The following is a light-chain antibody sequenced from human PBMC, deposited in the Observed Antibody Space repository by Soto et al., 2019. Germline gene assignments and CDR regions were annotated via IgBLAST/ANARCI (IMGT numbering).Light chain of an antibody. CDR3: QQRSNWPIT. J-gene: IGKJ5*01. CDR2: AAS. Sequence: EIVVTKSPSAVSLSPGERATLSCRASHSVSLYLAWYQQKPGHAPRLLIYAASNRATGIPARFSGSGSGTDFTLTISRLEPEDFAVYYCQQRSNWPITFGQGTRLEIK. CDR1: HSVSLY. V-gene: IGKV3-11*01.